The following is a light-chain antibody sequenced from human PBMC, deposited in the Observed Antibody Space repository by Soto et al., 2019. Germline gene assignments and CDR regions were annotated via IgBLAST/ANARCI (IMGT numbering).Light chain of an antibody. V-gene: IGKV3-20*01. Sequence: EVVLTHSLGTLSLSPCERATLYFGANQSVTSNYLAWYQQKPGQPPRLLIYGASRRATGIPDRFIGSGSGTDFTLTISRLEPEDFAVYYCQLYGNSPPMYTFGQGTKVDI. J-gene: IGKJ2*01. CDR3: QLYGNSPPMYT. CDR2: GAS. CDR1: QSVTSNY.